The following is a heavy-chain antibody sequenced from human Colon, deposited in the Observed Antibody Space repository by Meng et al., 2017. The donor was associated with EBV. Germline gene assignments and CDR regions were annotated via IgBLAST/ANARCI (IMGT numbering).Heavy chain of an antibody. Sequence: QVQLQEPGPGLGKPSGTLPLTCAVSGDSISNNWWSWVRQPPGKGLEWIGEIYHSGTTNYNPSLRSRVTISVDKSKNQFSLQLTSVTAADTAVYYCARNGDYNPGLYWGQGTLVTVSS. D-gene: IGHD4-17*01. CDR1: GDSISNNW. CDR2: IYHSGTT. J-gene: IGHJ4*02. CDR3: ARNGDYNPGLY. V-gene: IGHV4-4*02.